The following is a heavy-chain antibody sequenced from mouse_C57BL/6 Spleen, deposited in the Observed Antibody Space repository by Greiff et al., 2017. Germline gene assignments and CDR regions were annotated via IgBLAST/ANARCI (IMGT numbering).Heavy chain of an antibody. J-gene: IGHJ4*01. V-gene: IGHV1-64*01. D-gene: IGHD1-1*01. CDR3: AGGGDHTVVAPYYYAMDY. Sequence: VQLQQPGAELVKPGASVKLSCKASGYTFTSYWMHWVKQRPGQGLEWIGMIHPNSGSTNYNEKFKSKDTLTVDKSSSTAYMQLSSLTSEDSAVYSCAGGGDHTVVAPYYYAMDYWGQGTSVTVSS. CDR2: IHPNSGST. CDR1: GYTFTSYW.